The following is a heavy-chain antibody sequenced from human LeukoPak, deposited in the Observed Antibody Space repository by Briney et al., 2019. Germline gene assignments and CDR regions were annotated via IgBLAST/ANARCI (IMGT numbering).Heavy chain of an antibody. J-gene: IGHJ4*02. CDR2: INPNSGGT. Sequence: PVASVKVSCKASGYTFTGYYMHWVRQAPGQGLERMRWINPNSGGTNYAQKFQGRVTMTRDTSISTAYMELSRLRSDDTAVYYCARVRFEGSSTSCYSYWGQGTLVTVSS. V-gene: IGHV1-2*02. CDR1: GYTFTGYY. D-gene: IGHD2-2*02. CDR3: ARVRFEGSSTSCYSY.